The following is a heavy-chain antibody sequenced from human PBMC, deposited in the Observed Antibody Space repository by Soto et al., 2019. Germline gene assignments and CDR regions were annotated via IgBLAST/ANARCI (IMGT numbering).Heavy chain of an antibody. CDR1: GDSISSYY. Sequence: ETLSLTCTVSGDSISSYYWSWIRQPPGKGLEWIGYIYYSGSTNYNPSLKSRVTISVDTSKNQFSLKLSSVTAADTAVYYCANGGNLGAFDIWGQGKMVTVS. D-gene: IGHD2-15*01. CDR3: ANGGNLGAFDI. CDR2: IYYSGST. J-gene: IGHJ3*02. V-gene: IGHV4-59*01.